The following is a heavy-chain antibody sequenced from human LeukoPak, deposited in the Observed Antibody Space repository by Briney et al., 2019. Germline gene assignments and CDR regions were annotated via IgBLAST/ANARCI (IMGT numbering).Heavy chain of an antibody. CDR1: GGSVSSGSYY. V-gene: IGHV4-61*01. Sequence: SETLSLTCTVSGGSVSSGSYYWSWIRQPPGKGLEWIGYIYYSGSTNYNPSLKSRVTISVDTSKNQFSLKLSSVTAAGTAVYYCARGAPSGSYLDYWGQGTLVTVSS. CDR2: IYYSGST. J-gene: IGHJ4*02. CDR3: ARGAPSGSYLDY. D-gene: IGHD1-26*01.